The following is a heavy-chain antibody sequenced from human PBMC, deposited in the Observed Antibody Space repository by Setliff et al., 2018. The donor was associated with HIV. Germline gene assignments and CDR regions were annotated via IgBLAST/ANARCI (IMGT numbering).Heavy chain of an antibody. CDR3: ASDVGGLQMATNFDS. CDR2: IYASGGT. V-gene: IGHV4-61*02. CDR1: GLSMSSGNYY. J-gene: IGHJ4*02. Sequence: SETLSLTCQVSGLSMSSGNYYWNWIRQPAGKGLEWIGRIYASGGTYYKSSLKSRVTISVDSSKNQFSLKLTSVTAADTAFSYCASDVGGLQMATNFDSWGQGTLVTVSS. D-gene: IGHD1-26*01.